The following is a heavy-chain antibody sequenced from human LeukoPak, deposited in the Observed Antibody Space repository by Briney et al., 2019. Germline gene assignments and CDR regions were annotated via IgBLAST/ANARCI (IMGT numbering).Heavy chain of an antibody. Sequence: GGSLRLSCAASGFTFSSYWMSWVRQAPGKGLEWVANIKQDGSEKYYVDSVKGRFTISRDNAKNSLYLQMNSLRAEDTAVYYCARVGVTAIPNDAFDIWGQGTMVTVSS. D-gene: IGHD2-21*02. CDR1: GFTFSSYW. J-gene: IGHJ3*02. V-gene: IGHV3-7*03. CDR3: ARVGVTAIPNDAFDI. CDR2: IKQDGSEK.